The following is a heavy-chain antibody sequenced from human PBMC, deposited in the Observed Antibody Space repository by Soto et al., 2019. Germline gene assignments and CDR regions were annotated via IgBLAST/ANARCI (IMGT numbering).Heavy chain of an antibody. CDR1: GGSISSYY. D-gene: IGHD3-9*01. Sequence: QVQLQESGPGLVKPSETLSLTCSVSGGSISSYYWSWIRQPPGKGLEWIGYIYYSVSTNYNPSLKSRVTISVDPSRNQLSLKLRSVTAADTAVYYCARHSPPMYDILTGTTLDPYYGMDVWGQGTTVTVSS. CDR2: IYYSVST. V-gene: IGHV4-59*08. CDR3: ARHSPPMYDILTGTTLDPYYGMDV. J-gene: IGHJ6*02.